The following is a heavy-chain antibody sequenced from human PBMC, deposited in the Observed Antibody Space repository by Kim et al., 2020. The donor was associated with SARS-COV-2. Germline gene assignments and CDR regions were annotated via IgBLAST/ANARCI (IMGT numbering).Heavy chain of an antibody. Sequence: YADSVKGRFTISRGNSKNMVYMQMNSLRAEDTAVYYCAKKYTSDWRAFDFWGQGIMVTVSS. CDR3: AKKYTSDWRAFDF. V-gene: IGHV3-23*05. J-gene: IGHJ3*01. D-gene: IGHD6-25*01.